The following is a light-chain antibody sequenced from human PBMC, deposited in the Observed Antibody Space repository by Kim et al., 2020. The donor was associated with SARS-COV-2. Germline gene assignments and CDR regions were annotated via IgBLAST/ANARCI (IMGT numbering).Light chain of an antibody. J-gene: IGKJ2*01. CDR2: GAS. Sequence: PGRRATLSCRASQSVSSSYLAWYQQKPGQAPRLLIYGASSRATGIPDRFSGSGSGTDFTLTISRLEPEDFAVYYCQQYGSSPLMYTFGQGTKLEI. CDR1: QSVSSSY. V-gene: IGKV3-20*01. CDR3: QQYGSSPLMYT.